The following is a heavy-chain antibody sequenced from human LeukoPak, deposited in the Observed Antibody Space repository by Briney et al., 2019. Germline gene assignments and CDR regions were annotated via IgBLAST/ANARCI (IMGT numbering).Heavy chain of an antibody. Sequence: GASVNVSCKASGYTFTSYGISWVRQAPGQGLEWMGWISAYNGNTTYAQKPQGRVTMTTDISTSTAYMELRSLRSDDTAVYYCARDGFGESNDYWGQGTLVTVSS. CDR2: ISAYNGNT. D-gene: IGHD3-10*01. CDR1: GYTFTSYG. J-gene: IGHJ4*02. V-gene: IGHV1-18*01. CDR3: ARDGFGESNDY.